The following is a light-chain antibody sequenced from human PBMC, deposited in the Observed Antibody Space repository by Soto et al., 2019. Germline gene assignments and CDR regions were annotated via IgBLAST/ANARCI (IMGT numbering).Light chain of an antibody. CDR3: QQYDNWPQT. V-gene: IGKV3-15*01. J-gene: IGKJ1*01. Sequence: EMVMTQSPATLSVSPGERATLSCRASQSVSSDLAWYQHKPGQAPRLLIYGASTRATGIPARFSGRGSGTEFTLTISSLQSVDFAVYYCQQYDNWPQTFGQGTKV. CDR2: GAS. CDR1: QSVSSD.